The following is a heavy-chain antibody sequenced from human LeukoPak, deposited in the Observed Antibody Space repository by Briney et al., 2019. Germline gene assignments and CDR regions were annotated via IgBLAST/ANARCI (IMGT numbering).Heavy chain of an antibody. CDR1: GYTLTELS. J-gene: IGHJ6*02. CDR3: ATASSGYRYYYYGMDV. CDR2: FDPEDGET. Sequence: GASVKVSCKVSGYTLTELSMHWVRQAPGKGLEWMGGFDPEDGETIYAQKFQGRVTMTEDTSTDTAYMELGSLRSEDTAVYYCATASSGYRYYYYGMDVWGQGTTVTVSS. D-gene: IGHD5-12*01. V-gene: IGHV1-24*01.